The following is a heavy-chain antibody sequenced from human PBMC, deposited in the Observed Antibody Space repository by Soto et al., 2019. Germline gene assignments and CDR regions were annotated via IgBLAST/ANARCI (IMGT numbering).Heavy chain of an antibody. V-gene: IGHV4-4*02. CDR1: VGSVSTNNW. Sequence: QVQLQESGPGLVKPSGTLSLSCAVSVGSVSTNNWWRWVLQSPGNGLEWIGEIHQSGGTSYNPSLESRATLSVDKSKNEVSMRQNYVTAADTAVYYCTKNGAYALAYWGRGILATVSS. CDR2: IHQSGGT. D-gene: IGHD2-8*01. J-gene: IGHJ4*02. CDR3: TKNGAYALAY.